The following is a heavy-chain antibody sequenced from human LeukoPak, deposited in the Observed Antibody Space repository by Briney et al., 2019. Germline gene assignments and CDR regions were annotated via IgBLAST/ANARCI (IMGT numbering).Heavy chain of an antibody. CDR1: GFTVGNNY. CDR2: ISGSGGST. D-gene: IGHD3-10*01. V-gene: IGHV3-23*01. CDR3: AKVPRPITMVRGVMSSFLDY. J-gene: IGHJ4*02. Sequence: PGGSLRLSCAASGFTVGNNYMNWVRQAPGKGLEWVSAISGSGGSTYYADSVKGRFTISRDNSKNTLYLQMNSLRAEDTAVYYCAKVPRPITMVRGVMSSFLDYWGQGTLVTVSS.